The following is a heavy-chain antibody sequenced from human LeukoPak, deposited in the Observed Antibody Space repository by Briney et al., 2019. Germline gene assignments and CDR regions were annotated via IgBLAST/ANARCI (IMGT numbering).Heavy chain of an antibody. Sequence: ASVKVSCKASGYTFTGYYMHWVRQAPGQGLEWMGWINPNSGGTNYAQKFQGRVTMTRDTSISTAYMELSRLRSDDTAVCYCAGGWFGELEFGMDVWGQGTTVTVSS. CDR1: GYTFTGYY. J-gene: IGHJ6*02. V-gene: IGHV1-2*02. CDR2: INPNSGGT. D-gene: IGHD3-10*01. CDR3: AGGWFGELEFGMDV.